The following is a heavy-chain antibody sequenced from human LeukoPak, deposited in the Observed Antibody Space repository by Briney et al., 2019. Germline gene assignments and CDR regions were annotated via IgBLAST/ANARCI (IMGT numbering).Heavy chain of an antibody. CDR2: ISYNSDTI. Sequence: GGSLRLSCAASGFTCDDYAMHWVRQAPGKGLEWVSGISYNSDTIAYADSVKGRFTISRDNAKNSLYLQMNSLRAEDTALYYCAKYYCGGDCYSGWYFDLWGRGTLVTVSS. CDR3: AKYYCGGDCYSGWYFDL. CDR1: GFTCDDYA. D-gene: IGHD2-21*02. V-gene: IGHV3-9*01. J-gene: IGHJ2*01.